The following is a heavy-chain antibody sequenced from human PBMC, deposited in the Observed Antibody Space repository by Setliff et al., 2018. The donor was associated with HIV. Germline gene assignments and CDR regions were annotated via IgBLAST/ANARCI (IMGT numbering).Heavy chain of an antibody. V-gene: IGHV3-23*01. Sequence: GGSLRLSCAASGFILNKHAMNWVRQAPGRGLEWVSSISGNGDGTYYADSVKGRFTISRDNSKNTLSLQMNSLRAEDTAVYYCAKPNSGDYAKHFQHWGQGTLVTVSS. CDR2: ISGNGDGT. D-gene: IGHD4-17*01. CDR1: GFILNKHA. J-gene: IGHJ1*01. CDR3: AKPNSGDYAKHFQH.